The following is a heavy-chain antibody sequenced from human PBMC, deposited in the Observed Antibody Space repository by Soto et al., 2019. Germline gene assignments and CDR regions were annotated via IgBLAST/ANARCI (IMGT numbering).Heavy chain of an antibody. CDR2: IIPILGIA. J-gene: IGHJ6*03. V-gene: IGHV1-69*02. Sequence: QVQLVQSGAEVKKPGSSVKVSCKASGGTFSSYTISWVRQAPGQGLEWMGRIIPILGIANYAQKFQGRVTITADKSTITAYMELSSLRSEDTAVYYCARGYCSGGSCYSYYYYYMDVWGKGTTVTVSS. D-gene: IGHD2-15*01. CDR1: GGTFSSYT. CDR3: ARGYCSGGSCYSYYYYYMDV.